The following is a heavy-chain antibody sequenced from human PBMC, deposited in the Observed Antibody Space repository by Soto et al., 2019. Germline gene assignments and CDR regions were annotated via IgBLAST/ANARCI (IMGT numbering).Heavy chain of an antibody. D-gene: IGHD3-3*01. CDR2: ISAYNGNT. J-gene: IGHJ5*02. Sequence: ASVKVSCKASGYTFTSYGISWVRQAPGQGLEWMGWISAYNGNTNYAQKLQGRVTMTTDTSTSTAYMELRSLRSDDTAVYYCARGVKRYYDFLSGPTRFSMGWFDPWGQGTLVTVSS. CDR1: GYTFTSYG. V-gene: IGHV1-18*01. CDR3: ARGVKRYYDFLSGPTRFSMGWFDP.